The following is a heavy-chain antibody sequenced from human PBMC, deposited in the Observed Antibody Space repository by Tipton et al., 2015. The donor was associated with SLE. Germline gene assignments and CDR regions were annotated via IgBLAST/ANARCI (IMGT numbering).Heavy chain of an antibody. CDR3: ARDQVYYYDTGGYYRGPFHI. V-gene: IGHV4-59*11. CDR2: IYYSGST. D-gene: IGHD3-22*01. Sequence: TLSLTCTVSGGSISSHYWSWIRQPPGKGLEWIGYIYYSGSTNYNPSLESRVTLSVDTSKNQFSLKLSSVTAADTALYYCARDQVYYYDTGGYYRGPFHIWGQGTMVTVSP. J-gene: IGHJ3*02. CDR1: GGSISSHY.